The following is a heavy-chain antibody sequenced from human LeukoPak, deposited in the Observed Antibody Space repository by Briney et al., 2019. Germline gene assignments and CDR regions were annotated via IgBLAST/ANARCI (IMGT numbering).Heavy chain of an antibody. V-gene: IGHV3-30*01. J-gene: IGHJ3*02. Sequence: GGSLRLSCAASGFTFRTYWMSWVRQAPGKGLEWVAVISYDGSNKYYADSVKGRFTISRDNSKNTLYLQMNSLRAEDTAVYYCAREGRVSAFDIWGQGTMVTVSS. CDR3: AREGRVSAFDI. CDR1: GFTFRTYW. D-gene: IGHD3-3*01. CDR2: ISYDGSNK.